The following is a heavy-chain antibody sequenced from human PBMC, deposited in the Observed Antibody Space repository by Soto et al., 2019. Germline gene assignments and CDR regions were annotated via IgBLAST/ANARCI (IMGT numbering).Heavy chain of an antibody. CDR3: AKGEGMDD. D-gene: IGHD1-26*01. J-gene: IGHJ4*02. Sequence: EVQVLESGGGLVQPGGSLRLSCAASGFTFNSYVMTWVRQAPGKGLEWVSVISVKGDTTYYADTVKGRFIISRDNSKNMLYLQMNSLRPEDTAVYYCAKGEGMDDWGQGTMVTVSS. CDR1: GFTFNSYV. CDR2: ISVKGDTT. V-gene: IGHV3-23*01.